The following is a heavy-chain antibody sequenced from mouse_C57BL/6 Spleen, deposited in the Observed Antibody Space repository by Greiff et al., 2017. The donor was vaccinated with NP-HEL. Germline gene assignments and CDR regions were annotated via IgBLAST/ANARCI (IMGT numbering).Heavy chain of an antibody. CDR2: INPSTGGT. D-gene: IGHD1-2*01. CDR3: DRKPSYYGPYFDG. Sequence: EVQLQQSGPELVKPGASVKISCKASGYSFTGYYMNWVKQSPEKSLEWIGEINPSTGGTTYNQKFKAKATLTVDKSSSTAYMQLKSLTSEDSAVYYCDRKPSYYGPYFDGWGTGTTVTVSS. CDR1: GYSFTGYY. V-gene: IGHV1-42*01. J-gene: IGHJ1*03.